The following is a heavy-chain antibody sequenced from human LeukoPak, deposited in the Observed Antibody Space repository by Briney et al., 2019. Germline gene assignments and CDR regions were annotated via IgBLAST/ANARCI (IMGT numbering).Heavy chain of an antibody. D-gene: IGHD6-13*01. CDR2: INHSGST. V-gene: IGHV4-34*01. Sequence: PSETLSLTCAVYGGSFSGYYWSWIRQPPGKGLEWIGEINHSGSTNYNPSLKSRVTISVDTSKNQFSLKLSSVTAADTAVYYRARAPYSSSFFDYWGQGTLVTVSS. CDR3: ARAPYSSSFFDY. J-gene: IGHJ4*02. CDR1: GGSFSGYY.